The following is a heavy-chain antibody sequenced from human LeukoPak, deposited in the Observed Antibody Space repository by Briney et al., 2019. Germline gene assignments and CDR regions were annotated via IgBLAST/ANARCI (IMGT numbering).Heavy chain of an antibody. J-gene: IGHJ4*02. CDR3: ARGIYYDSSGYYPYFDY. D-gene: IGHD3-22*01. CDR2: INHSGST. V-gene: IGHV4-34*01. Sequence: SETLSLTCAVYGGSFSGYYWSWIRQPPGKGLEWLGEINHSGSTNYNPSLKSRVTISVDTSKNQFSLKLSSVTAADTAVYYCARGIYYDSSGYYPYFDYWGQGTLVTVSS. CDR1: GGSFSGYY.